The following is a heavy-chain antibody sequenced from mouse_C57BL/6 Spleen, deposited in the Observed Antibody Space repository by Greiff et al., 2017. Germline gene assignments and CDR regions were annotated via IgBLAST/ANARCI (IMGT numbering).Heavy chain of an antibody. V-gene: IGHV1-15*01. Sequence: QVQLQQSGAELVRPGASVTLSCKASGYTFTDYEMHWVKQTPVHGLEWIGAIDPEAGGTAYNQKFKGKAILTADKSSNTAYMELRSLTSEDSAVYYCASEGYYYGSSPFAYWGQGTLVTVSA. CDR1: GYTFTDYE. CDR2: IDPEAGGT. CDR3: ASEGYYYGSSPFAY. D-gene: IGHD1-1*01. J-gene: IGHJ3*01.